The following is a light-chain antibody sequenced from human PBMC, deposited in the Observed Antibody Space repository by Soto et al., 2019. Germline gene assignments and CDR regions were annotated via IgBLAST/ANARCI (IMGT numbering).Light chain of an antibody. J-gene: IGKJ1*01. CDR1: QDIFNY. Sequence: DIQMTQSPSTLSASVGDRVTISCRASQDIFNYLAWYQQKPGIAPKLLIYAASSLQNWVPSRFSGSGSGTDFTLTISSLQPEDFASYYCQQGNIFPWTFGQGTKVDI. CDR3: QQGNIFPWT. V-gene: IGKV1-12*01. CDR2: AAS.